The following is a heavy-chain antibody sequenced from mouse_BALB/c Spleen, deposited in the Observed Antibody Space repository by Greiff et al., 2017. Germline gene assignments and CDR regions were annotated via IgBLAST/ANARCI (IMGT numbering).Heavy chain of an antibody. Sequence: EVKLQESGPSLVKPSQTLSLTCSVTGDSITSGYWNWIRKFPGNKLEYMGYISYSGSTYYNPSLKSRISITRDTSKNQYYLQLNSVTTEDTATYYCARWEYGNYVGAMDYWGQGTSVTVSS. D-gene: IGHD2-10*02. CDR3: ARWEYGNYVGAMDY. V-gene: IGHV3-8*02. CDR2: ISYSGST. CDR1: GDSITSGY. J-gene: IGHJ4*01.